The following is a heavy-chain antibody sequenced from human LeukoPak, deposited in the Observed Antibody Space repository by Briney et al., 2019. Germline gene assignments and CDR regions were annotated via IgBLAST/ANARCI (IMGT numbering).Heavy chain of an antibody. J-gene: IGHJ4*02. CDR2: IYPGDSDT. D-gene: IGHD6-6*01. V-gene: IGHV5-51*01. CDR3: ARRSSSSGGAFDY. Sequence: GESLKISCKGSGYSFTSYRIGWVRQMPGKGLEWMGIIYPGDSDTRYSPSFQGQVTISADKSISTAYLQWSSLKASDTAMYYCARRSSSSGGAFDYWGQGTLVTVSS. CDR1: GYSFTSYR.